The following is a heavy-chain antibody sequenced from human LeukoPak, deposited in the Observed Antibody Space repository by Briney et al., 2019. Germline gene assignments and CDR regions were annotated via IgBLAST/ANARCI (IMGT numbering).Heavy chain of an antibody. CDR3: SRGRKATVVTM. V-gene: IGHV4-4*07. CDR2: VYSSRNT. J-gene: IGHJ4*02. D-gene: IGHD4-23*01. Sequence: PEGTLSLTCPGSGGSINSYYWSWLRQPAGKGLEWIGRVYSSRNTNYNPSLKALISMSVVLFNKHFSLRVTSVTSPDPDVSHSSRGRKATVVTMWGQGILVLVSS. CDR1: GGSINSYY.